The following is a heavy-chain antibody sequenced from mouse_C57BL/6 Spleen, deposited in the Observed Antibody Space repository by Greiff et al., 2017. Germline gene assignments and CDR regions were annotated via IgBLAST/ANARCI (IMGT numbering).Heavy chain of an antibody. D-gene: IGHD1-1*02. CDR3: ARGGSYDDCYAMDY. Sequence: QVQLQQPGAELVKPGASVKLSCKASGYTFTSYWMHWVKQRPGRGLEWIGRIDPNSGGTKYNEKFKSKATLTVDKPSSTAYMQLISLTSEDSAVYYCARGGSYDDCYAMDYWGQGTSVTVSS. V-gene: IGHV1-72*01. CDR1: GYTFTSYW. CDR2: IDPNSGGT. J-gene: IGHJ4*01.